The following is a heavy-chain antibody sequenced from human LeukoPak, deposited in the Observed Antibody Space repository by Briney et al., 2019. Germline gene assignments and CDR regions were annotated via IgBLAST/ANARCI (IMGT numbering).Heavy chain of an antibody. V-gene: IGHV3-7*01. CDR1: GFTFSSYW. J-gene: IGHJ4*02. CDR3: RYFDNTAYSWRRFDY. Sequence: PGGSLRLSCAASGFTFSSYWMSWVRQAPGKGPQWLATIRQDGGDKWYLDSVKGRFTISRDNAKNSLYLQMNSLRAEDTAVYCARYFDNTAYSWRRFDYWGQGALVTVSS. D-gene: IGHD2-21*02. CDR2: IRQDGGDK.